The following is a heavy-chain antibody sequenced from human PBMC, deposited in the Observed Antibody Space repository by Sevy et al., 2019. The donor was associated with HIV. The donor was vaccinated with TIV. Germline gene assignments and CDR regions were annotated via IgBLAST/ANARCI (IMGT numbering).Heavy chain of an antibody. D-gene: IGHD6-19*01. J-gene: IGHJ4*02. Sequence: SETLSLTCTVSGPSISSSGYYWGWIRQPPGKGLQWIASINYSGITFYNPSLKSRITISADTSKNQFSLDLNSVTAADTAIYYCAGPILTYNNGWSYYDYWGQGTVVTVSS. CDR3: AGPILTYNNGWSYYDY. CDR1: GPSISSSGYY. CDR2: INYSGIT. V-gene: IGHV4-39*01.